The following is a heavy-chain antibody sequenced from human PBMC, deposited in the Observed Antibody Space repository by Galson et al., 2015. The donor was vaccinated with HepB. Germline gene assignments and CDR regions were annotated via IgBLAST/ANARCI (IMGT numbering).Heavy chain of an antibody. CDR3: ARLGDYGDTRYAFDI. D-gene: IGHD4-17*01. CDR1: GYTFTYRY. Sequence: SVKVSCKASGYTFTYRYLHWVRQAPGQALEWMGWITPFNGNTNYAQKFQDRVTITRDRSMSTAYKELSSLRSEDTAMYYCARLGDYGDTRYAFDIWGQGTMVTVSS. V-gene: IGHV1-45*02. CDR2: ITPFNGNT. J-gene: IGHJ3*02.